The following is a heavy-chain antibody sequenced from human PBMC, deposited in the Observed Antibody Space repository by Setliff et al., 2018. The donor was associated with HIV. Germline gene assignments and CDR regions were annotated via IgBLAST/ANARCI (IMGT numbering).Heavy chain of an antibody. CDR3: ARDRASVRDTIFGGAQYYYYMDV. CDR1: GFTFSTYW. V-gene: IGHV3-48*04. Sequence: GGSLRLSCAASGFTFSTYWMSWVRQAPGKGLEWVSYISGSGGTIYYADSVKGRFTISRDNAKKSLYLQVNSLRADDTAVYYCARDRASVRDTIFGGAQYYYYMDVWGKGTTVTVS. D-gene: IGHD3-3*01. J-gene: IGHJ6*03. CDR2: ISGSGGTI.